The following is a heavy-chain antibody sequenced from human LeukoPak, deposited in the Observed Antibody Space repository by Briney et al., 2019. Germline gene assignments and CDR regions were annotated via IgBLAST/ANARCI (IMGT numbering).Heavy chain of an antibody. CDR3: AKSPFSHYYDSSGYFSLGGDS. D-gene: IGHD3-22*01. CDR2: ISTDGGST. J-gene: IGHJ4*02. Sequence: GGSLRLSCADSGFTFSSYAMYWIRQAPGKGLEYVSAISTDGGSTYYANSVKGRFTISRDNSKNTLYLQMGNLRAEDMAVYYCAKSPFSHYYDSSGYFSLGGDSWGQGTLVTVSS. V-gene: IGHV3-64*01. CDR1: GFTFSSYA.